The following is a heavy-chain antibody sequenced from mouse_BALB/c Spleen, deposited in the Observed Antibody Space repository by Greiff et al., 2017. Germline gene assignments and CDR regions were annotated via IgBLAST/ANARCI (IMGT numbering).Heavy chain of an antibody. D-gene: IGHD1-1*01. V-gene: IGHV3-6*02. CDR1: GYSITSGYY. CDR3: AAVITTVYYFDY. CDR2: ISYDGSN. J-gene: IGHJ2*01. Sequence: EVQLQESGPGLVKPSQSLSLTCSVTGYSITSGYYWNWIRQFPGNKLEWMGYISYDGSNNYNPSLKNRISITRDTSKNQFFLKLNSVTTEDTATYYCAAVITTVYYFDYWGQGTTLTVSS.